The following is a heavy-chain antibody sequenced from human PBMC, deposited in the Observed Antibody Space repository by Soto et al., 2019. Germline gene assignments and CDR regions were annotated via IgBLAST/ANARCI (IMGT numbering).Heavy chain of an antibody. V-gene: IGHV4-4*07. CDR1: GGSISSYY. CDR2: IYTSGST. CDR3: ARDQPSHMVRGVIITLNWFDP. Sequence: SETLSLTCTVSGGSISSYYWSWIRQPAGKGLEWIGRIYTSGSTNYNPSLKSRVTMSVDTSKNQFSLKLSSVTAADTAVYYCARDQPSHMVRGVIITLNWFDPWGQGTLVTVSS. J-gene: IGHJ5*02. D-gene: IGHD3-10*01.